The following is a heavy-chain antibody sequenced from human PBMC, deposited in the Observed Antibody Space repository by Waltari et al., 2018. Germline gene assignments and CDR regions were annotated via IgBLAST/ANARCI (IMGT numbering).Heavy chain of an antibody. J-gene: IGHJ5*02. CDR2: IIPIFGTA. Sequence: QVQLVQSGAEVKKPGSSVKVSCKASGGTFSSYAISWVRQAPGQGLEWMGGIIPIFGTANYAQKCQGRVTMTADESTSTAYMELSSLRSEDTAVYYCARDQRIAARQGWFDPWGQGTLVTVSS. D-gene: IGHD6-6*01. CDR3: ARDQRIAARQGWFDP. V-gene: IGHV1-69*12. CDR1: GGTFSSYA.